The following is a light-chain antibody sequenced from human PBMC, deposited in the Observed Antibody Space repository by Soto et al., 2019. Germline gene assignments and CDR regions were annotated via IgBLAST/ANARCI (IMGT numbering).Light chain of an antibody. CDR2: DAS. J-gene: IGKJ4*01. CDR1: QSISRTY. V-gene: IGKV3-20*01. Sequence: ENVFSQSPCTVSLSQGDRATLSCRASQSISRTYLAWYQQKPGQAPRLLIYDASSRATGIPDRFSGGGSGTDFTLTISRLEPEDFAVYYCQQFSSYPLTFGGGTKVDIK. CDR3: QQFSSYPLT.